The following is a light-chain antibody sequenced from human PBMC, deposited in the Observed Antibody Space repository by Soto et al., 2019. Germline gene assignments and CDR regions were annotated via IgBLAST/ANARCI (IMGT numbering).Light chain of an antibody. CDR2: GAC. J-gene: IGKJ2*01. CDR1: QSVSSGY. CDR3: QQYDSSPVT. Sequence: ENVLTQSPGTLSLSPGERATLSCRASQSVSSGYLTWYQQKPGQAPRLLIYGACSRATDIPDRFSGSGSGTDFTLTISRLEPEDFAVYYCQQYDSSPVTFGQGTKLEIK. V-gene: IGKV3-20*01.